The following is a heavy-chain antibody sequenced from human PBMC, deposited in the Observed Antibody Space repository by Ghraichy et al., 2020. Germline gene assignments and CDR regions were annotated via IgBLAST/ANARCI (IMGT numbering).Heavy chain of an antibody. D-gene: IGHD3-3*01. CDR1: GFTFSNYC. J-gene: IGHJ4*02. CDR2: ISKDGSNK. CDR3: AMYPWDFWSCFEY. V-gene: IGHV3-30*03. Sequence: GGSLRLSCAASGFTFSNYCIHWVRQAPGKGPEWVAVISKDGSNKYYPDSVKGRFTISRDNSKNTLYLQMNSLRAEDTAIYYCAMYPWDFWSCFEYWVQGTLVTVSS.